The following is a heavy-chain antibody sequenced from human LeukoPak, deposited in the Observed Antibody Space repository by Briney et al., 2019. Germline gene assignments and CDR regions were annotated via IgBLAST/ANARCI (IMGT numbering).Heavy chain of an antibody. CDR2: IIPIFGTA. D-gene: IGHD6-13*01. Sequence: SVKVSCKASGGTFSSYAISWVRQAPGQGLEWMGGIIPIFGTANYAQKFQGRVTMTTDTSTSTAYMELRSLRSDDTAVYYCARAYSSSWYEAWFDPWGQGTLVTVSS. J-gene: IGHJ5*02. V-gene: IGHV1-69*05. CDR3: ARAYSSSWYEAWFDP. CDR1: GGTFSSYA.